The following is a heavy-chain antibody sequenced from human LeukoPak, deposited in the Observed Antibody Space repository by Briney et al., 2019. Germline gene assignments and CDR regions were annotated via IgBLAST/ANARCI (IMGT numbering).Heavy chain of an antibody. CDR3: AKDQGYFGVGSPDNWFDR. CDR2: LWYEGRKK. Sequence: GGSLRLSCEASGFTFTKYAVHGLRQATGKGVLDLVAVLWYEGRKKYYRDKVKGRFTISRDNSKSHVYLQMNSLRGEDTAVYYCAKDQGYFGVGSPDNWFDRWGQGTLVIVSS. D-gene: IGHD3-3*01. V-gene: IGHV3-33*06. CDR1: GFTFTKYA. J-gene: IGHJ5*02.